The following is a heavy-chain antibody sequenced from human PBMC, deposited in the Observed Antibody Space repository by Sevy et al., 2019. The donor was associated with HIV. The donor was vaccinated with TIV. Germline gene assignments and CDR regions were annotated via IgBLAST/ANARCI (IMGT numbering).Heavy chain of an antibody. CDR3: ARGEGYGLNWFDP. V-gene: IGHV3-30-3*01. Sequence: GGSLRLSCAASGFTFSSYAMHWVRQAPGKGLEWVAVISYDGSNKYYAYSVKGRFTISRDNSKNTLYLQMNSLRAEDTAVYYCARGEGYGLNWFDPWGQGTLVTVSS. CDR2: ISYDGSNK. D-gene: IGHD5-18*01. CDR1: GFTFSSYA. J-gene: IGHJ5*02.